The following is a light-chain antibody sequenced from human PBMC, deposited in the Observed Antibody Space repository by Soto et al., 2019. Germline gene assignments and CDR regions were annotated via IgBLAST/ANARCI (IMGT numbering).Light chain of an antibody. Sequence: QSALTQPASVSGSPGQSITISCTGTSSDVGGFGYVSWYQQHPGNAPKLVIYEVTNRPSGVSDRFSGSKSGNTASLTVSGLQPEDEADYYFSSYTRGITWVFGGGTTLTVL. CDR3: SSYTRGITWV. CDR2: EVT. J-gene: IGLJ3*02. CDR1: SSDVGGFGY. V-gene: IGLV2-14*01.